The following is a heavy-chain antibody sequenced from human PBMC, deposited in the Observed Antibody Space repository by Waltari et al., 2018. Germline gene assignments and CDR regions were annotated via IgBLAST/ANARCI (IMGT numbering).Heavy chain of an antibody. CDR2: IYYTGST. J-gene: IGHJ4*02. Sequence: QVQLRESGPGLVKPSETLSLTCSVSGGSISHYYWSWIRQPPGKGLEWIGFIYYTGSTNYSPSLKSRVTISVDTSKTQFSLKVTSVTSADTAMYYCARVGDYWSGHHDYWGQGILVTVSS. V-gene: IGHV4-59*01. CDR1: GGSISHYY. CDR3: ARVGDYWSGHHDY. D-gene: IGHD3-3*01.